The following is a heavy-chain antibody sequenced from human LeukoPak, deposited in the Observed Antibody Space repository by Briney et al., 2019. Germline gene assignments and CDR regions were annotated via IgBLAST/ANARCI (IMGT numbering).Heavy chain of an antibody. V-gene: IGHV3-48*01. D-gene: IGHD1-14*01. J-gene: IGHJ4*02. CDR3: ARDRNLDFDY. CDR1: GFTFSSYS. Sequence: GGSLRLSCAASGFTFSSYSMNWVRQAPGKGLEWVSYISSSSSTIYYADSVKGRFTISRDNSKNTLYLQMNSLRAEDTAVYYCARDRNLDFDYWGQGTLVTVSS. CDR2: ISSSSSTI.